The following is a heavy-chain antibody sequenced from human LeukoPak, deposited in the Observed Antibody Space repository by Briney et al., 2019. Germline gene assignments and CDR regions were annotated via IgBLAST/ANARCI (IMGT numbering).Heavy chain of an antibody. CDR2: IYSTGST. D-gene: IGHD4-11*01. CDR1: GGSIRGYY. V-gene: IGHV4-59*12. CDR3: ARVQLAYSYGLFDN. Sequence: SETLSLTCTVSGGSIRGYYWSWIRQPPGKGLDWIGYIYSTGSTNYNPSLKSRVTISVDTSKNQFSLKLRSVTAADTAVYYCARVQLAYSYGLFDNWGQGSLVTVSS. J-gene: IGHJ4*02.